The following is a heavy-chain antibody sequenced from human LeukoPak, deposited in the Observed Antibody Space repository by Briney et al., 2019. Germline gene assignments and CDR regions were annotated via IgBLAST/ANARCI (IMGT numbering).Heavy chain of an antibody. Sequence: GGSLRLSCAASGFTFSSYAMSWVRQAPGKGLEWVGHIKSKVDGGTPDYVAPVKGRFTISRDDSRNTLYLQMSSLNTEDTAVYYCTTRSPARYCSDGACYSSADYWGQGTLVTVSS. CDR2: IKSKVDGGTP. CDR1: GFTFSSYA. D-gene: IGHD2-15*01. J-gene: IGHJ4*02. CDR3: TTRSPARYCSDGACYSSADY. V-gene: IGHV3-15*01.